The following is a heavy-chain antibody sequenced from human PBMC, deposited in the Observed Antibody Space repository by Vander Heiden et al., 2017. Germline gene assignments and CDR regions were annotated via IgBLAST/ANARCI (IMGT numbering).Heavy chain of an antibody. J-gene: IGHJ1*01. CDR2: IYNTGRS. CDR3: ARGVDTYARQIDL. V-gene: IGHV4-31*03. CDR1: GASIGSGFY. D-gene: IGHD2-2*01. Sequence: QVQLQESGPGLLKASPTLSLPCNVSGASIGSGFYWTWIRQHPGKGLEWVGYIYNTGRSSYSPSLKPRISMSVDTSKNQFSLNLNSVTAADTAVYYCARGVDTYARQIDLWGQGTLVTVSS.